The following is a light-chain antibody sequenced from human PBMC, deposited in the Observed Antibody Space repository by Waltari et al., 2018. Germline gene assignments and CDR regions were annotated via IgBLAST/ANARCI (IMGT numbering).Light chain of an antibody. Sequence: EIVMTQSPATLSVSPGERATLSCRSSQGVSSNLAWYQQNPGQAPRLLIYGASTRATGIPARFSGSGCGTEFTLTISSMKSEDFAVYYCQQYNNLASGKLTFGGGTKVEIK. CDR1: QGVSSN. CDR2: GAS. CDR3: QQYNNLASGKLT. V-gene: IGKV3-15*01. J-gene: IGKJ4*01.